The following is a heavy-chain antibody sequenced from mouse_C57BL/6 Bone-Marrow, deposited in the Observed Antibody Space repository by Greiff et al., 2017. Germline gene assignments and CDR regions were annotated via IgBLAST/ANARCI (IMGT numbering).Heavy chain of an antibody. CDR2: ISSGGSYT. V-gene: IGHV5-6*01. CDR3: ARWAYDYGWFAY. D-gene: IGHD2-4*01. J-gene: IGHJ3*01. Sequence: EVHLVESGGDLVKPGGSLKLSCAASGFTFSSYGMSWVRQTPDKRLEWVATISSGGSYTYYPDSVKGRFTISRDNAKNTLYLQMSSLKSEDTAMYYCARWAYDYGWFAYWGQGTLVTVSA. CDR1: GFTFSSYG.